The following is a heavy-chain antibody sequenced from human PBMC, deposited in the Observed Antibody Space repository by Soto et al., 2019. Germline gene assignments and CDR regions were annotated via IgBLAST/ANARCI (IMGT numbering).Heavy chain of an antibody. CDR1: GCSIDSGAFS. CDR3: ARIHWAQSSLDY. CDR2: VTHSGTA. Sequence: PSETLCLTCAFSGCSIDSGAFSLSWIRQPPGKGLEWIGYVTHSGTAYSIPSLNGRLTLSVDSSQTQFSLKLTSVTAADSAFYYCARIHWAQSSLDYWGRGILVTVSS. V-gene: IGHV4-30-2*01. J-gene: IGHJ4*02. D-gene: IGHD6-19*01.